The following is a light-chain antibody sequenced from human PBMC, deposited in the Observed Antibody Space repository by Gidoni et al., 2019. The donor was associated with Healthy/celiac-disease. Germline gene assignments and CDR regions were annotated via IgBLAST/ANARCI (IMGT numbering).Light chain of an antibody. CDR2: DAS. V-gene: IGKV3-11*01. CDR3: QQRSNWPPLT. CDR1: QSVSSY. J-gene: IGKJ4*01. Sequence: EIVLTQSPATLSLSLGERATLSCRASQSVSSYLAWYQQKPGQAPRLLIYDASNRATDIPARFSGSGSGTDFTLTISSLKPEDSAVYYCQQRSNWPPLTFGGGTKVEIK.